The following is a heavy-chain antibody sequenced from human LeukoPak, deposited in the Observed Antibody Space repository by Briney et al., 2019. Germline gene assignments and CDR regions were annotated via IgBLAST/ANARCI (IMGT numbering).Heavy chain of an antibody. D-gene: IGHD3-16*01. CDR1: GFTFSSYS. J-gene: IGHJ4*02. Sequence: PGGSLRLSCAASGFTFSSYSMNWVRQAPGRGLEWVSSISSSSSYIYYADSVKGRFTISRDNAKNSLYLQMNSLRAEDTAVYYCARDLLFPPDYDYVSPGPFDYWGQGTLVTVSS. CDR2: ISSSSSYI. CDR3: ARDLLFPPDYDYVSPGPFDY. V-gene: IGHV3-21*01.